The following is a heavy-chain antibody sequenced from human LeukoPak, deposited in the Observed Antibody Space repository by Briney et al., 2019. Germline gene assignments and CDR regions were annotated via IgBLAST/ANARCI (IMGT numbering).Heavy chain of an antibody. CDR2: ISWNSGSI. CDR1: GFTFDDYA. Sequence: GRSLRLSCAASGFTFDDYAMHWVRQAPGKGLEWVSGISWNSGSIGYADSVKGRFTISRDSAKNSLYLQMNSLRAEDTALYYCAKDNRYYDFWSGYFDYWGQGTLVTVSS. D-gene: IGHD3-3*01. V-gene: IGHV3-9*01. J-gene: IGHJ4*02. CDR3: AKDNRYYDFWSGYFDY.